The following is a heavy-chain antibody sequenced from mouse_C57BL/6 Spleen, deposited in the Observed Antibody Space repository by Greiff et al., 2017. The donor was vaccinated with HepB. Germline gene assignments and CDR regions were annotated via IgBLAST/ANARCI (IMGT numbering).Heavy chain of an antibody. CDR1: GYTFTSYW. V-gene: IGHV1-50*01. Sequence: VKLQQPGAELVKPGASVKLSCKASGYTFTSYWMQWVKQRPGQGLEWIGEIDPSDSYTNYNQKFKGKATLTVDTSSSTAYMQLSSLTSEDSAVYYCARPLAYWGQGTLVTVSA. CDR2: IDPSDSYT. J-gene: IGHJ3*01. CDR3: ARPLAY.